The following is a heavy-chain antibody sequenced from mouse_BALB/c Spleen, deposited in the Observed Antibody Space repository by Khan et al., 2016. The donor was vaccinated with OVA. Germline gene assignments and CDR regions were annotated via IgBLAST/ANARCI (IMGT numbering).Heavy chain of an antibody. D-gene: IGHD2-14*01. CDR2: INTYTGEP. Sequence: QIQLVQSGPELKKPGETVKISCKASGYTFTNYGMNWVKQAPGKGLKWMGWINTYTGEPTYADDFKGRFAFSLETSDSTAYLQISNLKNEDRATFFCARTYYSYDRYFDVWGAGTTVTVAS. J-gene: IGHJ1*01. V-gene: IGHV9-1*02. CDR1: GYTFTNYG. CDR3: ARTYYSYDRYFDV.